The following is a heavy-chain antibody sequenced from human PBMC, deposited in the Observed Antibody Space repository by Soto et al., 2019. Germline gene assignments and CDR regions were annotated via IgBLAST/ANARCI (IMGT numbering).Heavy chain of an antibody. CDR2: IYPADSDT. Sequence: EVQLVQSGEEVKKPGESLKISCKTSGYSFANYWIGWVRQVPGKGLEWLGNIYPADSDTRYSPSFQGQVTISTDKSMGTPSRRGSNPKPSEPAIVFWGRPTGFSRGWYGCPWGPGTLVPVPP. CDR1: GYSFANYW. CDR3: GRPTGFSRGWYGCP. J-gene: IGHJ5*02. D-gene: IGHD6-19*01. V-gene: IGHV5-51*03.